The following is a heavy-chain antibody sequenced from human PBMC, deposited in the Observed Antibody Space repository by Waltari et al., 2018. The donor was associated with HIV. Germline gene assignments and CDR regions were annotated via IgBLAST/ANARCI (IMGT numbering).Heavy chain of an antibody. CDR1: GNTFTGYY. CDR2: INHNSGDT. V-gene: IGHV1-2*05. CDR3: ARVRGGGMDV. D-gene: IGHD5-12*01. J-gene: IGHJ6*02. Sequence: QEHLVQSGAEVKKPGASVKVSCTASGNTFTGYYIHWVRQAPGQGLEWVGRINHNSGDTHYAQKFQGRVTMTRDTSISTGYMGLHSLTSGDTGVYFCARVRGGGMDVWGQGTTVTVSS.